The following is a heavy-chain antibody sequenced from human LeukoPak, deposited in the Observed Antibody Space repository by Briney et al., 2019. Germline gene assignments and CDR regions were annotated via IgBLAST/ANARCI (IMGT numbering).Heavy chain of an antibody. CDR1: GVSFSGYY. J-gene: IGHJ4*02. Sequence: KPSETLSLTCAVYGVSFSGYYWSWIRQPPGKGLEGIGEIYHSGSTNYNPSLKSRVTISVDTSKNQFSLKLSSVTAADTAVYYCARKGGSGSSKNYYGSGSYHPFDYWGQGTLVTVSS. CDR3: ARKGGSGSSKNYYGSGSYHPFDY. V-gene: IGHV4-34*01. CDR2: IYHSGST. D-gene: IGHD3-10*01.